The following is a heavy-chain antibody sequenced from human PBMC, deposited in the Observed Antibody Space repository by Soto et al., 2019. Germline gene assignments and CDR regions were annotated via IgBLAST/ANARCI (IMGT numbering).Heavy chain of an antibody. Sequence: GASVKVSCKASGYTFTSYGISWVRQAPGQGLEWMGWISAYNGNTNYAQKLQGRVTMTTDTSTSTAYMELRSLRSDDTAVYYCARYRASKENSGYHYWGQGTLVTVSS. D-gene: IGHD5-12*01. CDR2: ISAYNGNT. CDR1: GYTFTSYG. J-gene: IGHJ4*02. CDR3: ARYRASKENSGYHY. V-gene: IGHV1-18*01.